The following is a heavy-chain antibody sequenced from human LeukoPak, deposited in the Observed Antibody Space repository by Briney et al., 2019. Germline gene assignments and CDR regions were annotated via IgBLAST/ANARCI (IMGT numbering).Heavy chain of an antibody. J-gene: IGHJ6*03. CDR1: GFTVSSNY. CDR3: AKDSIGHIVVVPAAINRYYNYYMDV. CDR2: IYSGGST. V-gene: IGHV3-53*05. D-gene: IGHD2-2*01. Sequence: GGSLRLSCAASGFTVSSNYMSWVRQAPGKGLEWVSVIYSGGSTYYADSVKGRFTISRDNSKNTLSLQLNSLRAEDTALYYCAKDSIGHIVVVPAAINRYYNYYMDVWGKGTTVTISS.